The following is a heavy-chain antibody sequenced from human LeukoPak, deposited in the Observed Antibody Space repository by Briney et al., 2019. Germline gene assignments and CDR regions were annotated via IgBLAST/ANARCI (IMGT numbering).Heavy chain of an antibody. V-gene: IGHV3-48*04. D-gene: IGHD6-13*01. Sequence: GGSLRLSCAASGFTFSSYSMNWVRQAPGKGLEWVSYISSSSSTIYYADSVKGRFTISRDNAKNSLYLQMNSLRAEDTAVYYCASLPGYSSSWHFDYWGQGTLVTVSS. J-gene: IGHJ4*02. CDR3: ASLPGYSSSWHFDY. CDR2: ISSSSSTI. CDR1: GFTFSSYS.